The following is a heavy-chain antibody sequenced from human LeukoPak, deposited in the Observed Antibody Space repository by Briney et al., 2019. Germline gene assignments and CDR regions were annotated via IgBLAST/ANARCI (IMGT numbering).Heavy chain of an antibody. D-gene: IGHD6-13*01. J-gene: IGHJ4*02. Sequence: GGSLRLSCVASRFTVSNNHMNWVRQAPGKGLEGGSVIYNGDNTYYADSVQGRLTISKDNSKNTVYLQMNSLRPEDTAVYFCAKASRWPAFANWGQGTLVTVSS. CDR1: RFTVSNNH. CDR2: IYNGDNT. V-gene: IGHV3-66*01. CDR3: AKASRWPAFAN.